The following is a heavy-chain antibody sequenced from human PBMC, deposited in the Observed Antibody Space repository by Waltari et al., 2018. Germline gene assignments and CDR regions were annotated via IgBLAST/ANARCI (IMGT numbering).Heavy chain of an antibody. Sequence: QAQLVESGGGLVRPGGSLRLSCTASGFIFSDFYMSWIRQPPGKGLEWIAYISNSGDIVYYADSVKGRFAVSRDNADNSMFLQMNSLRGNDTAVYYCARGSVANPWGQGALVVVSS. CDR1: GFIFSDFY. D-gene: IGHD6-19*01. CDR2: ISNSGDIV. V-gene: IGHV3-11*04. J-gene: IGHJ5*02. CDR3: ARGSVANP.